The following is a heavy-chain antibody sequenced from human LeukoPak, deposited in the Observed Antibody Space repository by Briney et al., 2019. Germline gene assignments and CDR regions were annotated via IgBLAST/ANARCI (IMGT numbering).Heavy chain of an antibody. V-gene: IGHV4-39*07. J-gene: IGHJ5*02. CDR1: SGSIRNSNYY. Sequence: SETLSLTCTVSSGSIRNSNYYWGWIRQPPGKGLEWIGSIFYDGSSDYNPSLKSRVTISVDTSKNQFSLKLSSVTAADTAVYYCARRIWRITMVRGVSPRRTWFDPWGQGTLVTVSS. CDR3: ARRIWRITMVRGVSPRRTWFDP. CDR2: IFYDGSS. D-gene: IGHD3-10*01.